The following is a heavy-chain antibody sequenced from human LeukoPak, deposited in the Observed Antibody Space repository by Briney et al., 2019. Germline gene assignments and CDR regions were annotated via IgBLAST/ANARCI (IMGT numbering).Heavy chain of an antibody. D-gene: IGHD5-18*01. V-gene: IGHV3-7*03. CDR3: AKVDTAMEDSLDY. J-gene: IGHJ4*02. CDR1: GFNFNNYW. Sequence: PGGSLRLSCAASGFNFNNYWMSWLRQAPGKGLEWVANIKDDGSEEYYVDSVKGRFTISRDNSKNTLYLQMNSLRAEDTAVYYCAKVDTAMEDSLDYWGQGTLVTVSS. CDR2: IKDDGSEE.